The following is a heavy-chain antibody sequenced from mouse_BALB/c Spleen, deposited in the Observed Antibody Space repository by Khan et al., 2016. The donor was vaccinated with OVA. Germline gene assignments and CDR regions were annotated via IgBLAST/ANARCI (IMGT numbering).Heavy chain of an antibody. CDR2: INPSNGYT. Sequence: QVQLKQSGAELARPGASVKMSCKASGYTFTSYTIHWIKKRPGQGLEWIGYINPSNGYTNYNQKFKDKATLTTDKSSTTAYLQLSSLTSDDSAVYYCVRGGAYHGNAGWCAYGGQGTLVTVSA. J-gene: IGHJ3*01. D-gene: IGHD4-1*01. CDR3: VRGGAYHGNAGWCAY. V-gene: IGHV1-4*01. CDR1: GYTFTSYT.